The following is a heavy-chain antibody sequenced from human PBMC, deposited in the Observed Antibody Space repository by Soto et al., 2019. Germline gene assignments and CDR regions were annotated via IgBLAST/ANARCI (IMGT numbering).Heavy chain of an antibody. J-gene: IGHJ4*01. CDR1: GFTFSSDA. D-gene: IGHD6-19*01. V-gene: IGHV3-23*01. CDR2: ISASGGNT. Sequence: PGGSLRLSCAASGFTFSSDAMMWVRQAPGKGLDWGSAISASGGNTYYADSVKGRFTISRDNSKNTLYLQMYSLRADDTAVYYCAKTVAGEFWGQGTLVTVSS. CDR3: AKTVAGEF.